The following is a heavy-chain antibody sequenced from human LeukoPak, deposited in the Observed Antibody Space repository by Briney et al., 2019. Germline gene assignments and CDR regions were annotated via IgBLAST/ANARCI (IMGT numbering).Heavy chain of an antibody. Sequence: GGSLRLSCAASGFTFSNYGMSWVSQAPGKGLEWVAGISDSGGSTNYADSVKGRFTISRDNPKNTLYLQMNSLRAEDTAVYFCAKRGVVIRVILVGFHKEAYYFESWGQGALVTVSS. V-gene: IGHV3-23*01. J-gene: IGHJ4*02. CDR3: AKRGVVIRVILVGFHKEAYYFES. CDR2: ISDSGGST. CDR1: GFTFSNYG. D-gene: IGHD3/OR15-3a*01.